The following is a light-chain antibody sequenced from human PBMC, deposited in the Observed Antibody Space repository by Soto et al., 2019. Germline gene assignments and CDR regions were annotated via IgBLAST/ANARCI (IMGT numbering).Light chain of an antibody. J-gene: IGKJ1*01. CDR1: QSVSSSY. Sequence: ENMLAQSPGTLSLSPGERASLSCRASQSVSSSYLAWYQQKPGQAPRLLIYDASSRATGIPDRFSGSGSGTDFTLTISRLEPEDFAVYYCQHFNSWPLLFGQGTKVDIK. CDR3: QHFNSWPLL. V-gene: IGKV3D-20*02. CDR2: DAS.